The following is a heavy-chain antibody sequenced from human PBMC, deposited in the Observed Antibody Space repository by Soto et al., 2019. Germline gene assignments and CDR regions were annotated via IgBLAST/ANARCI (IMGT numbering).Heavy chain of an antibody. V-gene: IGHV4-34*01. CDR3: QGGDF. J-gene: IGHJ4*02. CDR2: INDSGST. D-gene: IGHD3-16*01. Sequence: SETLSLTCAVSGGSFRGYFWSWIRQSPDKGLEWIGEINDSGSTYYNPSFKSRLTISVDTSKSQISLTLTSVTAADSAVYYCQGGDFWGQGTQVTVSS. CDR1: GGSFRGYF.